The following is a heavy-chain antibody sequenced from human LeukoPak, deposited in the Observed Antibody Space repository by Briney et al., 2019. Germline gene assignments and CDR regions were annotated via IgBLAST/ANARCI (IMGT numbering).Heavy chain of an antibody. V-gene: IGHV1-8*01. J-gene: IGHJ3*02. D-gene: IGHD2-2*01. CDR3: ARGSAYCSSTSCYRSRGLVDI. CDR1: GYTFTSYD. CDR2: MNPNSGNT. Sequence: ASVKVSCKASGYTFTSYDINWVRQATGQGLEWMGWMNPNSGNTGYAQKFQGRVTITRNTSISTAYMELSSLRSEDTAVYYCARGSAYCSSTSCYRSRGLVDIWGQGTMVTVSS.